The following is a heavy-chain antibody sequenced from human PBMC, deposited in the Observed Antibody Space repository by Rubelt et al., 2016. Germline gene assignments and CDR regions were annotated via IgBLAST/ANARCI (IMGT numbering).Heavy chain of an antibody. V-gene: IGHV3-23*01. J-gene: IGHJ5*02. Sequence: EVQLLASGGGLAQPGGSLRLSCAASGFTFSNFAMTWVRQAPGKGLEWVSGISGSGGSTYYADSVKGRFTISRDNSKSTLSLQMNTLRAEDTAVYYCAMPGYCSSPSCYYSWFDPWGQGTLVTVSS. D-gene: IGHD2-2*01. CDR1: GFTFSNFA. CDR2: ISGSGGST. CDR3: AMPGYCSSPSCYYSWFDP.